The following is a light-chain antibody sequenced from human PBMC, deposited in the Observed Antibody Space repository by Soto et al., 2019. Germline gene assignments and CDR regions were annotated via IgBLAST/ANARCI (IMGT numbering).Light chain of an antibody. CDR3: QQSDSTPPWT. CDR2: ATS. Sequence: DIQMTQSPSSLSASVGDRVTITCRASQSISKYLSWFQQKPGKAPKLLIYATSSLQSGAPSRFSGSGSGTDFTLTISSLQPEDFATYYCQQSDSTPPWTFGQGTKVEIK. V-gene: IGKV1-39*01. CDR1: QSISKY. J-gene: IGKJ1*01.